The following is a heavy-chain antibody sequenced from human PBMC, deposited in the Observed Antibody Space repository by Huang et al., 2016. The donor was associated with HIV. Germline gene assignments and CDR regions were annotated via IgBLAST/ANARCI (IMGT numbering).Heavy chain of an antibody. Sequence: QVQLVESGGGVVQPGRSLRLSCAASEFTFSDYAMHWVRQAPGKGFEWLAVISYDGNYKNHADSVKGRFTISRDNSKNTLYLEMNSLRAEDTAVYFCAKEIAVPGSRWFDPWGQGTLVTVSS. CDR3: AKEIAVPGSRWFDP. CDR1: EFTFSDYA. J-gene: IGHJ5*02. V-gene: IGHV3-30*18. CDR2: ISYDGNYK. D-gene: IGHD6-13*01.